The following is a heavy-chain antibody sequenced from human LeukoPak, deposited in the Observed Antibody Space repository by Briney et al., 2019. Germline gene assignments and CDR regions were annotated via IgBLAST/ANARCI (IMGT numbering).Heavy chain of an antibody. CDR1: GGSIRDYY. J-gene: IGHJ6*03. Sequence: PSETLSLTCTVSGGSIRDYYWSWIRQSPERGLEFIGYIPNSGNTEYNPSLKSRVTISVDTSQNQFSLRLNSVTAADTAVYYCASLAVPFGWYGGSYYWYMDVWGKGTTVTVSS. D-gene: IGHD6-19*01. CDR3: ASLAVPFGWYGGSYYWYMDV. V-gene: IGHV4-59*01. CDR2: IPNSGNT.